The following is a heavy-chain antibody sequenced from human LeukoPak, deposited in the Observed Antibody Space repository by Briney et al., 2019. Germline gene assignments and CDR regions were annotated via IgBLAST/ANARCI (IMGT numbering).Heavy chain of an antibody. D-gene: IGHD3-10*01. V-gene: IGHV3-23*01. CDR1: GFTFSSYA. CDR3: AKVTYGSGSYFY. J-gene: IGHJ4*02. CDR2: ISGSGGST. Sequence: GGSLRLSCAASGFTFSSYAMSWVRQAPGKGLEWVSTISGSGGSTFYADSVKGRFTISRDNSKNTLYLQMNSLRAEDTALYYCAKVTYGSGSYFYWGQGTLVTVSS.